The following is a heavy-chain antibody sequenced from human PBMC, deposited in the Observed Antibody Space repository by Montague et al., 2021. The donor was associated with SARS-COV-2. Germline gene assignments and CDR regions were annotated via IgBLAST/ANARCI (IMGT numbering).Heavy chain of an antibody. D-gene: IGHD3-3*01. CDR1: GGSFRSFRYY. J-gene: IGHJ6*02. CDR3: ARDPWRITIFGVVTRYGMDV. CDR2: LYYSGST. Sequence: SETLSLTCIVSGGSFRSFRYYWSWIRQPPGKGLEWIGYLYYSGSTNYNPSLKSRVTISVDTSRNPFSLKLSSVTAADTAVYHCARDPWRITIFGVVTRYGMDVWGQGTTVTVSS. V-gene: IGHV4-61*01.